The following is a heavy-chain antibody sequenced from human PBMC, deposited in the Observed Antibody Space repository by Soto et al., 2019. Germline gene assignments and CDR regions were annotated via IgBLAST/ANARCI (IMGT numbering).Heavy chain of an antibody. Sequence: QVQLVESGGGMVQPGTSLRLSCAASGFTFSSYGMHWVRQPPGKGLEWVAVISYDGSNKIYADSVKGRFTISRDSSKNTLYLQMNNMRPEDTAVYYCAKGGSGWYEEDYFDYWGQGTLVTVSS. J-gene: IGHJ4*02. D-gene: IGHD6-19*01. CDR1: GFTFSSYG. CDR3: AKGGSGWYEEDYFDY. CDR2: ISYDGSNK. V-gene: IGHV3-30*18.